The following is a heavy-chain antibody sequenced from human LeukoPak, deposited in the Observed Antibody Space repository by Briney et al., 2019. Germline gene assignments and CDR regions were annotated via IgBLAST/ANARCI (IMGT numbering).Heavy chain of an antibody. CDR2: MWSDGSKT. D-gene: IGHD5-24*01. CDR1: GFTLSYYG. V-gene: IGHV3-33*01. J-gene: IGHJ4*02. Sequence: GGSLRLSCTASGFTLSYYGMHWVRQAPGKGLELVALMWSDGSKTSYADSVKGRFTISRDISRNTLYLQMNSLRAEDTAIYYCTRVGYIDEGIDYWGQGTLVTVSS. CDR3: TRVGYIDEGIDY.